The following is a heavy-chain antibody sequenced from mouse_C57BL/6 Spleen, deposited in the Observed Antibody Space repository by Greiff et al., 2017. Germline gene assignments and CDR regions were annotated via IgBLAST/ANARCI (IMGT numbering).Heavy chain of an antibody. Sequence: EVQLVESGPGLVKPSQSLSLTCSVTGYSITSGYYWNWIRQFPGNKLEWMGYISYDGSNNYNPSLKNRISITRDTSKNQFFLKLNSVTTEDTATYYCAREGIYYDYDRYAMDYWGQGTSVTVSS. V-gene: IGHV3-6*01. CDR1: GYSITSGYY. CDR2: ISYDGSN. J-gene: IGHJ4*01. D-gene: IGHD2-4*01. CDR3: AREGIYYDYDRYAMDY.